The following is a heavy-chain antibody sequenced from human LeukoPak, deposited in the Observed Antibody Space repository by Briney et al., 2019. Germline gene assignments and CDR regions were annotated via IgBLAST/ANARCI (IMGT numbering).Heavy chain of an antibody. J-gene: IGHJ4*02. CDR2: IYHSGST. D-gene: IGHD3-10*01. CDR1: GDSISNGDYC. V-gene: IGHV4-30-4*08. CDR3: ARSHGSPSVRLFED. Sequence: SETLSLTCTVSGDSISNGDYCWSWIRQAPGKSLECIGYIYHSGSTSYTPSLKSRLTIIVNTSKNQFSLNLTAVTAADTAVYYCARSHGSPSVRLFEDWGQGTLVTVSS.